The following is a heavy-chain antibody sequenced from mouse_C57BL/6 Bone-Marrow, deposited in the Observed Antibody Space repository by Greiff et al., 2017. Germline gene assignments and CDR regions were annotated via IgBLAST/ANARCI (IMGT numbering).Heavy chain of an antibody. V-gene: IGHV1-82*01. CDR2: IYPGDGDT. J-gene: IGHJ3*01. CDR3: ARFTT. Sequence: QVQLQQSGPELVKPGASVKISCKASGYAFSSSWMNWVKQRPGKGLEWIGRIYPGDGDTNYNGKFKGQATLTADKSSSTAYMQLSSLTSEDSAVSVCARFTTWGQGTLVTVSA. CDR1: GYAFSSSW. D-gene: IGHD1-1*01.